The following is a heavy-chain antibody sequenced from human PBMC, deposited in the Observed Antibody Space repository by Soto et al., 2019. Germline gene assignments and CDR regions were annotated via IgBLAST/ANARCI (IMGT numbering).Heavy chain of an antibody. CDR1: GYNFTDYD. J-gene: IGHJ5*02. CDR3: ARVAVSARPRWYNWFDP. D-gene: IGHD2-8*02. CDR2: MHPNSGET. Sequence: QEQLVQSGAEVKKPGASVKVSCKTSGYNFTDYDINWVRQATGQGLEWIGWMHPNSGETGYAQKFHGRVTMTRSASLSTAYLELSSLRSEDTAVYYCARVAVSARPRWYNWFDPWGQGTLVTVSS. V-gene: IGHV1-8*01.